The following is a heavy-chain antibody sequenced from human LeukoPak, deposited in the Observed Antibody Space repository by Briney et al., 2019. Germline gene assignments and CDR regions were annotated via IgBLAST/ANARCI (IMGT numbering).Heavy chain of an antibody. J-gene: IGHJ3*02. Sequence: GGSLRLSCAASGFTFSSYEMNWVRQAPGKGLEWVSYISSSGRRIYFADSVKGRFTISRDNAKNSLYLQMNSLRAEDTAVYYCARDSNVDGAFDIWGQGTMVTVSS. CDR3: ARDSNVDGAFDI. V-gene: IGHV3-48*03. CDR1: GFTFSSYE. D-gene: IGHD5-24*01. CDR2: ISSSGRRI.